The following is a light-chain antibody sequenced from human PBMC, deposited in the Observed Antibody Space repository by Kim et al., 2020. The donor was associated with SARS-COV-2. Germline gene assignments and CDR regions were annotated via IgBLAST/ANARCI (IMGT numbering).Light chain of an antibody. Sequence: ASIGERVTITCRASQVVGDHLAWYQQKPGKAPKLLIHATSTLESGVPSRFSGSGYGTDFTLTISGLQAEDFATYYCQQVKTLPLTFGGGTKVEIK. CDR1: QVVGDH. CDR2: ATS. CDR3: QQVKTLPLT. V-gene: IGKV1-9*01. J-gene: IGKJ4*01.